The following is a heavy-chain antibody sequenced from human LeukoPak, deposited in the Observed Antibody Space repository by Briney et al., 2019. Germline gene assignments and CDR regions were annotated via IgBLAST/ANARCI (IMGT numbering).Heavy chain of an antibody. CDR3: ARAGYGDYDPMGY. CDR1: GFTFSSYS. D-gene: IGHD4-17*01. V-gene: IGHV3-21*01. CDR2: ISSSSSYI. J-gene: IGHJ4*02. Sequence: GGSLRLSCAASGFTFSSYSMNWVRQAPGKGLEWVSSISSSSSYIYYADSVKGRFTISRDNAKNSLYLQMNSLRAEDTAVCYCARAGYGDYDPMGYWGQGTLVTVSS.